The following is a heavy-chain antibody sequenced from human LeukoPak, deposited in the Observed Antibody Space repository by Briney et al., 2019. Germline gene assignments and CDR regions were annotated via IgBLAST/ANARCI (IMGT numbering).Heavy chain of an antibody. CDR2: IKQDGSEK. CDR3: ASPSTQYDFWSGLPY. V-gene: IGHV3-7*01. J-gene: IGHJ4*02. D-gene: IGHD3-3*01. Sequence: PGGSLRLSCAASGFTFNSYWMSWVRQAPGKGLEWVANIKQDGSEKYYVDSVKGRFTISRDNAKNSLYLQMNSLRADDTAVYFCASPSTQYDFWSGLPYWGQGTLVTVSS. CDR1: GFTFNSYW.